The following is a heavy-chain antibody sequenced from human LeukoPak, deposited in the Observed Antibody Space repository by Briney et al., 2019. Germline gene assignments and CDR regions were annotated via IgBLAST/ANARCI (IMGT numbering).Heavy chain of an antibody. CDR2: ISYDGSNK. CDR3: ARGPGPIAGAKNPFDI. Sequence: PGRSLRLSCAASGLTFSSYAMHWVRQAPGKGLELVAVISYDGSNKYYADSVKGRFTISGDKSKNTLYLQMNSLRPGDTAFYYCARGPGPIAGAKNPFDIWGQGTMVTVSS. J-gene: IGHJ3*02. V-gene: IGHV3-30*01. CDR1: GLTFSSYA. D-gene: IGHD1-26*01.